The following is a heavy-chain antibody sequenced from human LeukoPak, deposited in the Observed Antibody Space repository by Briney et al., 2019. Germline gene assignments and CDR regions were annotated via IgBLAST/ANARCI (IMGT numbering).Heavy chain of an antibody. Sequence: ASVKVSCKASGYTFSGFYMHWVRQAPGQGLEWMGWINPNSGGTNYAQKFQGRVTMTRDMSTSTVYMELSSLRSEDTAVYYCARDGPSVLLWFGELYPYYYYMDVWGKGTTVTVSS. CDR2: INPNSGGT. D-gene: IGHD3-10*01. J-gene: IGHJ6*03. CDR1: GYTFSGFY. CDR3: ARDGPSVLLWFGELYPYYYYMDV. V-gene: IGHV1-2*02.